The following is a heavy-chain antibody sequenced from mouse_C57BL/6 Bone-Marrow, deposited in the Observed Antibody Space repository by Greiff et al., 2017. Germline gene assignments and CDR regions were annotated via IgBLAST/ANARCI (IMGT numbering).Heavy chain of an antibody. CDR2: IHPNSGST. V-gene: IGHV1-64*01. CDR3: ARGYYGSSYVPYY. D-gene: IGHD1-1*01. CDR1: GYTFTSYW. Sequence: QVQLQQPGAELVKPGASVKLSCKASGYTFTSYWMRWVKQRPGQGLEWIGMIHPNSGSTNYNEKFKSNATLTVDKSSSTAYMQLSSLTSEDSAVYYCARGYYGSSYVPYYWGQVTTLTVSS. J-gene: IGHJ2*01.